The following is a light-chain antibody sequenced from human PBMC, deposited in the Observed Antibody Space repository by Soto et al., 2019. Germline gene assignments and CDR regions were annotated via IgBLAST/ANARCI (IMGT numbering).Light chain of an antibody. J-gene: IGLJ2*01. CDR2: DVT. CDR3: SSYTSSTVVV. Sequence: QSVLTQPASVSGSPGQSIAISCTGTSSDVGGYIYVSWYQQHPGKAPKLMIFDVTNRPSGVSDRFSGSKSGNTASLTISGLQAEDEADYYCSSYTSSTVVVFGGGTQLTVL. CDR1: SSDVGGYIY. V-gene: IGLV2-14*03.